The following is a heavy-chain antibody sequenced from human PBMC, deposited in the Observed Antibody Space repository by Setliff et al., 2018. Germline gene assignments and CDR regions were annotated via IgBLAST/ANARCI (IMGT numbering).Heavy chain of an antibody. D-gene: IGHD4-17*01. J-gene: IGHJ4*02. Sequence: SGPTLVNPTETLTLTCTVSGFSLSNARMGVSWIRQPPGKALEWLAYIVSTAEKSYSTYLKSRLTISKDTSKSQVVLTMPNMDPVDTATYYCARIQAGDYGDYYGFDYWGQGTLVTVSS. CDR2: IVSTAEK. V-gene: IGHV2-26*01. CDR3: ARIQAGDYGDYYGFDY. CDR1: GFSLSNARMG.